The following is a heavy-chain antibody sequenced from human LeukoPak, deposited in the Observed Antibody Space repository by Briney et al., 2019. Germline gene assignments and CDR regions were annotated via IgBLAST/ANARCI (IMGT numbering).Heavy chain of an antibody. CDR1: GFTFSSFG. J-gene: IGHJ4*02. D-gene: IGHD1-26*01. V-gene: IGHV3-30*02. CDR3: ASWGEGALDN. CDR2: IRFDGSHK. Sequence: GGSLRLSCAASGFTFSSFGIHWVRQAPGKGLEWVAFIRFDGSHKYYADSVKGRFTISRDNAKKSLYLQMNSLRVEDTGVYYCASWGEGALDNWGQGTLVTVSS.